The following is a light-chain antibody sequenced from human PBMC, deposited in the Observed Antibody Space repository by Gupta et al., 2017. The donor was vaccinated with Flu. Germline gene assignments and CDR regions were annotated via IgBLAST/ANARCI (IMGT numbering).Light chain of an antibody. J-gene: IGKJ3*01. Sequence: PGTLSLSPGERVALSCTASQSIGSILAWYQQKPGQAPRLLIYGASSRATGIPDRFSGSGSGTDFTLTITRLEPEDFAVYYCQREGNSPFTFGHGTIVDIK. V-gene: IGKV3-20*01. CDR2: GAS. CDR1: QSIGSI. CDR3: QREGNSPFT.